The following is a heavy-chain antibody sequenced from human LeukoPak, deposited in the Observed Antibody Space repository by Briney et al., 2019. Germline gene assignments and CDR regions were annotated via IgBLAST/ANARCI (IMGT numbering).Heavy chain of an antibody. CDR3: ARSPGYDILTGYYSYYYGMDV. CDR1: GFTFSDYY. V-gene: IGHV3-11*01. D-gene: IGHD3-9*01. Sequence: GGSLRLSCAASGFTFSDYYMSWIRQAPGKGLEWVSYISSSGSTIYYADSVKSRFTISRDNAKNSLYLQMNSLRAEDTAVYYCARSPGYDILTGYYSYYYGMDVWGQGTTVTVSS. J-gene: IGHJ6*02. CDR2: ISSSGSTI.